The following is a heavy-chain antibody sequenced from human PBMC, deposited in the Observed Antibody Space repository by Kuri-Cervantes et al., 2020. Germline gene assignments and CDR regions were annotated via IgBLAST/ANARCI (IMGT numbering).Heavy chain of an antibody. D-gene: IGHD2-15*01. CDR1: GYSFTSYW. V-gene: IGHV5-51*01. J-gene: IGHJ5*02. Sequence: KVSCKGSGYSFTSYWIGWVRQMPGKGLEWMGIIYPGDSDTRYSPSFQGQVTISADKSISTAYLQWSSLKASDTAMYYCARGGYCSGGSCHRRGDWFDPWGQGTLVTVSS. CDR2: IYPGDSDT. CDR3: ARGGYCSGGSCHRRGDWFDP.